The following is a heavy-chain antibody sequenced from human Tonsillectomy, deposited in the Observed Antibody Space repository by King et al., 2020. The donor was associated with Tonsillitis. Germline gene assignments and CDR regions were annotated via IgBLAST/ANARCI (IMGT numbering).Heavy chain of an antibody. J-gene: IGHJ6*02. CDR3: ARESEGYYGSGVLPMTV. D-gene: IGHD3-10*01. CDR2: ISYDGSNK. Sequence: VQLVESGGGVVQPGRSLRLSCAASGFIFSNYAMHWVRQAPGKGLEWVALISYDGSNKYYADSVKGRFTISRDSSKNTLCLQMDSLRAEDTAVYYCARESEGYYGSGVLPMTVWGQGTTVTVSS. V-gene: IGHV3-30-3*01. CDR1: GFIFSNYA.